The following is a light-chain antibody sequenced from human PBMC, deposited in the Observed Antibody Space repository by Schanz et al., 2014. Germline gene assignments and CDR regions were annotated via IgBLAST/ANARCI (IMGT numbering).Light chain of an antibody. CDR3: AAWDNSLSNWV. J-gene: IGLJ3*02. CDR2: RDN. CDR1: SSNIGAGYD. Sequence: QSVLTQPPSASGTPGQRVTISCSGSSSNIGAGYDVHWYQQLPGTAPKLLIYRDNQRPSGVPDRLSGSKSGTSASLAISGLRSEDEADYYCAAWDNSLSNWVFGGGTKLTVL. V-gene: IGLV1-47*01.